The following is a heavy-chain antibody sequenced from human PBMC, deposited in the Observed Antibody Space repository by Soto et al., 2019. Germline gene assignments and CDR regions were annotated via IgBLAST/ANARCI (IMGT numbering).Heavy chain of an antibody. J-gene: IGHJ6*02. V-gene: IGHV1-69*02. D-gene: IGHD2-21*02. CDR3: ARRRYCGVDCYNKFYYGMDV. CDR1: GSTFSSYT. CDR2: IIPVLGVT. Sequence: QVQLVQSGAEVRKPGSSVEVSCMASGSTFSSYTVNWVRQAPGQGLEWIGRIIPVLGVTHYARRFQGRVTITADRSRKTASMELTSLTSEDKAVYYCARRRYCGVDCYNKFYYGMDVWGQGTTVTVSS.